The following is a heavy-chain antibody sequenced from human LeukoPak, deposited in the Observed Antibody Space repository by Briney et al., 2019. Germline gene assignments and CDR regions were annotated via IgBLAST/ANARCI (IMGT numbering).Heavy chain of an antibody. CDR1: GYTFTSYD. CDR3: ARSTYYDILTGSVDAFDI. V-gene: IGHV1-8*01. Sequence: ASVKVSCKASGYTFTSYDINWVRQATGQGLEWMGWMNPNSGNTGYAQKFQGRVTMTRNTSISTAYMELSSLRSEDTAVYYCARSTYYDILTGSVDAFDIWGQGTMVTVSS. J-gene: IGHJ3*02. D-gene: IGHD3-9*01. CDR2: MNPNSGNT.